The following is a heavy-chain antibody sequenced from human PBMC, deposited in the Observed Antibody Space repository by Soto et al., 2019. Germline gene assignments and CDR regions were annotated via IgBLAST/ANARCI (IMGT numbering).Heavy chain of an antibody. J-gene: IGHJ4*02. CDR2: IPYDGSHT. CDR3: AKEGIAARIGFDY. V-gene: IGHV3-30*18. Sequence: GGSLRLSCAASGLTFSSYGMHWVRQAPGKGLEWVAVIPYDGSHTNYVDSVKGRFTISRDNSKNTLYLQMDSLRADDTAVYYCAKEGIAARIGFDYWGQGTLVTVSS. D-gene: IGHD6-6*01. CDR1: GLTFSSYG.